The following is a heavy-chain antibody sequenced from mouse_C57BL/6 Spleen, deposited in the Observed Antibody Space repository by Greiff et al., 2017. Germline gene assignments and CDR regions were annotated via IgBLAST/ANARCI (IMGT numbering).Heavy chain of an antibody. CDR3: ARYYSNYWDFCIDY. V-gene: IGHV5-6*02. Sequence: EVMLVEPGGDLVKPGGSLKFSCAASGFTFSSYGMSWVRQTPDKRLEWVATISRGGSYTYYTDSVKGRFTIPRDNAKKTLYLQMSILNSGDTAFYYCARYYSNYWDFCIDYWGQGTALTVSS. CDR1: GFTFSSYG. D-gene: IGHD2-5*01. CDR2: ISRGGSYT. J-gene: IGHJ2*01.